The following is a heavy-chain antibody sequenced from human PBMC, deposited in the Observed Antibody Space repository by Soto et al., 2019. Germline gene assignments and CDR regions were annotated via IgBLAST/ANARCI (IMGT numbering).Heavy chain of an antibody. D-gene: IGHD7-27*01. Sequence: GESLKISCAASGFTFDDYTMHWVRQAPGKGLEWVSLISWDGGSTYYADSVKGRFTISRDNSKNSLYLQMNSLRTEDTALYYCAKDRRLTSTGEGGYFDYWGQGTLVTVSS. CDR3: AKDRRLTSTGEGGYFDY. CDR1: GFTFDDYT. J-gene: IGHJ4*02. CDR2: ISWDGGST. V-gene: IGHV3-43*01.